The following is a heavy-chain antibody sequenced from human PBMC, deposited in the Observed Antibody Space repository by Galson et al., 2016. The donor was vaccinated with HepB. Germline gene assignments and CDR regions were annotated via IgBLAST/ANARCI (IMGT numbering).Heavy chain of an antibody. D-gene: IGHD3-22*01. V-gene: IGHV4-4*02. CDR1: GGSISSNNW. CDR3: AKGFSYDTSGPRAFDI. Sequence: SETLSLTCAVSGGSISSNNWWSWLRQPPGKGLEWIGEIYYDGSTNNNPSLRSRLTMSVDKSKNQFSLKLSSVTAADTAVYYCAKGFSYDTSGPRAFDIWGQGTMVTVSS. CDR2: IYYDGST. J-gene: IGHJ3*02.